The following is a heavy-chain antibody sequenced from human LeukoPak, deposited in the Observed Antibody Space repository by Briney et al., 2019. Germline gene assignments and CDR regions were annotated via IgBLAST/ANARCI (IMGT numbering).Heavy chain of an antibody. D-gene: IGHD6-19*01. CDR3: ARSSSGWMFDY. CDR2: ISSSSSYI. V-gene: IGHV3-21*01. J-gene: IGHJ4*02. Sequence: GGSLRLSCAASGFTFTSHAMSWVRQAPGKGLEWVSSISSSSSYIYYADSVKGRFTISRDNAKNSLYLQMNSLRAEDTAVYYCARSSSGWMFDYWGQGTLVTVSS. CDR1: GFTFTSHA.